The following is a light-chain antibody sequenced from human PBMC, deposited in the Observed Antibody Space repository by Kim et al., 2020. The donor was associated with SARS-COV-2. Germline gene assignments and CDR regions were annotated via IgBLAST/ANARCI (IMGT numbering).Light chain of an antibody. Sequence: SPGERATLSCRATQSVSTNLAWYQQRPGQAPRLLIYGASTKATDIPARFSGSGSGTEFTLTISSLQFEDFAIYYCQQYNNWPPSIFGQGTRLEIK. CDR1: QSVSTN. J-gene: IGKJ5*01. CDR2: GAS. CDR3: QQYNNWPPSI. V-gene: IGKV3-15*01.